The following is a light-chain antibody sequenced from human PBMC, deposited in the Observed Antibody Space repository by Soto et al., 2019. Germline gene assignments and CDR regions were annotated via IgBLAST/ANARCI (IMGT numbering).Light chain of an antibody. V-gene: IGKV3-15*01. J-gene: IGKJ1*01. CDR1: QSVSSK. CDR2: GAS. Sequence: EILITQSPATLSVSPGERATLSCRASQSVSSKVAWYQQRPGQAPRLLIYGASTRATGIPARFSGSGSGTEFTLTISRLQSEDFGVYYCQQYDDWPRTFGQGTKVDIK. CDR3: QQYDDWPRT.